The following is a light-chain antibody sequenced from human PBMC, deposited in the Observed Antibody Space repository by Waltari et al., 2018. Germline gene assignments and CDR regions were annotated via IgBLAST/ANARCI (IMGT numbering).Light chain of an antibody. V-gene: IGLV4-69*01. CDR1: SGHSSNV. J-gene: IGLJ3*02. Sequence: QLVLTQSPSASASLGASVKLTCTLSSGHSSNVIAWHQQQPEKGPRYLMKVNSDGSHSKGDKIPDRFSGSSSGAEHYLTISSLQSEDEADYYCQTGGHGTCVFGGGTKLTVL. CDR3: QTGGHGTCV. CDR2: VNSDGSH.